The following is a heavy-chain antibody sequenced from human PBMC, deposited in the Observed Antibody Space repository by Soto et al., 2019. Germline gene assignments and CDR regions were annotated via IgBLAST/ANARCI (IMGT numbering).Heavy chain of an antibody. CDR2: IIPIFGTP. V-gene: IGHV1-69*18. J-gene: IGHJ4*02. D-gene: IGHD1-26*01. Sequence: QVQLVQSGAEVKKPGSSVKVSCKASEDTFNVYAFTWVRQAPGQGLEWMGKIIPIFGTPNYAQNFQGRITITADDSTSTTYMELSSLRFDDTAIYYCARDAPGIVGASYYWGQGTLVTVSS. CDR1: EDTFNVYA. CDR3: ARDAPGIVGASYY.